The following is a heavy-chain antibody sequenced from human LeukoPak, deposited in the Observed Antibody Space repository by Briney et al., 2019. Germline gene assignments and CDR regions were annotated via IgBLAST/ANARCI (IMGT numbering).Heavy chain of an antibody. Sequence: SETLSLTCAVYGGSFSGYYWSWIRQPAGKGLEWIGRIYTSGSTNYNPSLKSRVTISVDTSKNQFSLKLSSVTAADTAVYCCAREAIRGRNYYDSSGQKGLDYWGQGTLVTVSS. D-gene: IGHD3-22*01. CDR1: GGSFSGYY. CDR3: AREAIRGRNYYDSSGQKGLDY. CDR2: IYTSGST. V-gene: IGHV4-59*10. J-gene: IGHJ4*02.